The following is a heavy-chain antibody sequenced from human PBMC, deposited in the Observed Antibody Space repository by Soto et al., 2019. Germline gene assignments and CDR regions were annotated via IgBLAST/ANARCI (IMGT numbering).Heavy chain of an antibody. CDR3: GRDGALGDTAGDVS. CDR2: IWYDGSNK. Sequence: QVQLVESGGGVVQPGKSLRLSCAASGFTFSTYGMHWVRQAPGKGLEWVAVIWYDGSNKYHGDSLKGRFTISRDNSKNASYRQINNLRAEDVAVYYCGRDGALGDTAGDVSWGQGTRVTVSS. J-gene: IGHJ5*02. D-gene: IGHD5-18*01. CDR1: GFTFSTYG. V-gene: IGHV3-33*01.